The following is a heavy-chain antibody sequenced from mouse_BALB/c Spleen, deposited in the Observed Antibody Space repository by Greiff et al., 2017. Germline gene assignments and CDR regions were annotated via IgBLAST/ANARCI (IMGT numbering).Heavy chain of an antibody. CDR3: TRSRDYGSSYYFDY. Sequence: QVHVKQSGAELVKPGASVKLSCKASGYTFTSYYMYWVKQRPGQGLEWIGEINPSNGGTNFNEKFKSKATLTVDKSSSTAYMQLSSLTSEDSAVYYCTRSRDYGSSYYFDYWGQGTTLTVSS. J-gene: IGHJ2*01. CDR2: INPSNGGT. CDR1: GYTFTSYY. D-gene: IGHD1-1*01. V-gene: IGHV1S81*02.